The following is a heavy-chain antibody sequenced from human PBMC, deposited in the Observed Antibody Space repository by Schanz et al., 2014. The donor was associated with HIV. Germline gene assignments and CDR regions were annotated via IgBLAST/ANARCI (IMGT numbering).Heavy chain of an antibody. CDR3: ARKMSISNQWLRALYSNYGMDV. V-gene: IGHV1-8*01. Sequence: QVHLVQSGAEVKKPGASVKVSCKASGYTFTSYDINWVRQATGQGLEWMGWMNPNSGNTGFAQKFQGRVTMTRKTSINTAYMEVSGLKSEDTAVYYCARKMSISNQWLRALYSNYGMDVWGQGTTVTVSS. CDR1: GYTFTSYD. J-gene: IGHJ6*02. D-gene: IGHD5-12*01. CDR2: MNPNSGNT.